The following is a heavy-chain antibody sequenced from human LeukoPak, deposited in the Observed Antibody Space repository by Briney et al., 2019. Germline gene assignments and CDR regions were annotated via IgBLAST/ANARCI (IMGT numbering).Heavy chain of an antibody. J-gene: IGHJ4*02. CDR1: GFTFSSYS. CDR2: ISSSSYI. Sequence: GGSLRLSCAASGFTFSSYSMSWVRQAPGKGLEWVSSISSSSYIYYADSVKGRFTISRDNAKNSLYLQMNSLRAEDTAVYYCASTRWAAAEPAPDYWGQGTLVTVSS. D-gene: IGHD6-13*01. CDR3: ASTRWAAAEPAPDY. V-gene: IGHV3-21*01.